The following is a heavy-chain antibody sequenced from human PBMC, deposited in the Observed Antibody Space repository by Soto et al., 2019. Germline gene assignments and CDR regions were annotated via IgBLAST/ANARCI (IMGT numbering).Heavy chain of an antibody. D-gene: IGHD6-13*01. CDR3: ARGGALSTSWYWGDGLDS. Sequence: SVKVSCKASGYSFSSHAITWVRQAPGQGLEWVGGIIPVFGTPSYAQKFQGRVTISADKSTNTSCLELRSLRSEDTAVYYCARGGALSTSWYWGDGLDSWGQGTQVTVSS. CDR1: GYSFSSHA. V-gene: IGHV1-69*06. CDR2: IIPVFGTP. J-gene: IGHJ4*02.